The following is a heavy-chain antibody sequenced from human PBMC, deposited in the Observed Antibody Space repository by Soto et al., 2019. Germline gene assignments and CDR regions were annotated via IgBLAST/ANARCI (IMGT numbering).Heavy chain of an antibody. V-gene: IGHV1-69*13. Sequence: SVKVSCKASGGTFSSYAISWVRQAPGQGLEWMGGIIPIFGTANYAQKFQGRVTITADESTSTAYMELSSLRSEDTAVYYCASGYCSSTSCSYYYYGMEVWGQGTTVTVS. D-gene: IGHD2-2*03. CDR2: IIPIFGTA. CDR3: ASGYCSSTSCSYYYYGMEV. J-gene: IGHJ6*02. CDR1: GGTFSSYA.